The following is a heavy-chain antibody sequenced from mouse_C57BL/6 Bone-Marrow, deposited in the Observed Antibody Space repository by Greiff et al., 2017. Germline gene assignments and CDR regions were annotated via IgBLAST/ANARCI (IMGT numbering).Heavy chain of an antibody. Sequence: VQLQQSGPELVKPGASVKISCKASGYSFTGYYMHWVKQSPEKSLEWIGEINPSTGGTSYNQKFKGKATLTVDKSSSTAYMQLKILTSEYSAVYYCARYYYGSSYLGWFAFWGRGTLVTVSA. CDR2: INPSTGGT. CDR1: GYSFTGYY. D-gene: IGHD1-1*01. V-gene: IGHV1-43*01. J-gene: IGHJ3*01. CDR3: ARYYYGSSYLGWFAF.